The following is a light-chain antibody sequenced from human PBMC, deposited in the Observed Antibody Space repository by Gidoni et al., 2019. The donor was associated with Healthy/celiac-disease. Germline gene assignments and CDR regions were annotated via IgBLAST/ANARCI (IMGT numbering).Light chain of an antibody. Sequence: DIQLPPSPSSLSASVGARVTSTCRASQSISSYLNWYQQKPGKAPKLLIYAASSWQSGVPARFSGSGSGTDFTLTISSLQPEDFATYYCQQSDSTPRTFGQGTKVEIK. CDR2: AAS. V-gene: IGKV1-39*01. CDR1: QSISSY. J-gene: IGKJ1*01. CDR3: QQSDSTPRT.